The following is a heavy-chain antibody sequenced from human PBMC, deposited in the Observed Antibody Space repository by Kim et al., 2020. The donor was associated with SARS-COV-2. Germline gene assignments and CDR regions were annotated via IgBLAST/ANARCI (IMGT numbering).Heavy chain of an antibody. Sequence: GGSLRLSCAASGFTFSSYWMHWVRQAPGKGLVWVSRINSDGTYIKYVDSVEGRFTISRDNAKNTLYLQMNSLRADDTAVYYCGRGVTTASPGIDDWGQGTLVTVSS. CDR3: GRGVTTASPGIDD. J-gene: IGHJ4*02. V-gene: IGHV3-74*03. CDR1: GFTFSSYW. CDR2: INSDGTYI. D-gene: IGHD6-6*01.